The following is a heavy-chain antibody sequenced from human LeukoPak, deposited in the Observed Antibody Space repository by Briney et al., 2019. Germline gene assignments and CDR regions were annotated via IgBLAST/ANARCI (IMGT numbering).Heavy chain of an antibody. Sequence: PSETLSLTCTVSGGSISSGDYYWSWIRQPPGKGLEWIGYMYYSGTSNYNPSLKSRVTISVDTSKNQFSLKLSSLTAADTAVYYCARDRDRLDYWGQGTLVTVSS. CDR1: GGSISSGDYY. CDR3: ARDRDRLDY. D-gene: IGHD3-22*01. V-gene: IGHV4-61*08. CDR2: MYYSGTS. J-gene: IGHJ4*02.